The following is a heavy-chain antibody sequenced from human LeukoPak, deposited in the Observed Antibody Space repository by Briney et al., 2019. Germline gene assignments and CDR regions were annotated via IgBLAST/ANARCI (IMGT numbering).Heavy chain of an antibody. CDR2: IYYSGST. CDR1: GGSISSGDYY. J-gene: IGHJ4*02. V-gene: IGHV4-30-4*01. CDR3: ARDIGSGGSAHTSDY. D-gene: IGHD2-15*01. Sequence: SETLSLTCTVSGGSISSGDYYWSWIRQPPGKGLEWIGYIYYSGSTYYHPSLKSRLTISLDTSKNQFSLKLTSVTAADTAVYYCARDIGSGGSAHTSDYWGQGTLVTVSS.